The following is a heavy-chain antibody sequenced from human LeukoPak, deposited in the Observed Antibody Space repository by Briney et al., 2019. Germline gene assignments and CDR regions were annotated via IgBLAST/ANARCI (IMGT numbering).Heavy chain of an antibody. J-gene: IGHJ4*02. CDR1: GGSFSGYY. CDR2: INHSGST. Sequence: SETLSLTCAVYGGSFSGYYWSWIRQPPGKGREWIGEINHSGSTNYNPSLKSRVTISVETSKNQFSLKLSSVTAADTAVYYCARHAGYSSSSYRRAPSYCDYWGQGTLVTVS. CDR3: ARHAGYSSSSYRRAPSYCDY. V-gene: IGHV4-34*01. D-gene: IGHD6-6*01.